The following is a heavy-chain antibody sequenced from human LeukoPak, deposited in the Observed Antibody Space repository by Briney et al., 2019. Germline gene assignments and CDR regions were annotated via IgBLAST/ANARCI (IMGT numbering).Heavy chain of an antibody. Sequence: PSETLSLTCAVYGGSFSGYYWSWIRQPPGKGLEWIGEINHSGSTNYNPSRKSRVTISVDTSKNQFSLKLSSVTAADTAVYYCARGGDTPFDYWGQGTLVTVSS. CDR1: GGSFSGYY. V-gene: IGHV4-34*01. J-gene: IGHJ4*02. D-gene: IGHD5-18*01. CDR2: INHSGST. CDR3: ARGGDTPFDY.